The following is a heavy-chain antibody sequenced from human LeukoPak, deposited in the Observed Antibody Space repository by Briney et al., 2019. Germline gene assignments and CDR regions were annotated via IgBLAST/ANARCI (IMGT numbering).Heavy chain of an antibody. J-gene: IGHJ3*02. D-gene: IGHD3-9*01. CDR2: TFYTGST. CDR1: GGSISSYY. CDR3: ARDGAVDILTGYGAFDI. V-gene: IGHV4-59*01. Sequence: SETLSLTCTVSGGSISSYYWSWIRQPPGKGLEWIGYTFYTGSTNYNPSLKSRVTISVDTSKNQFSLKLNSVSAADTAVYYCARDGAVDILTGYGAFDIWGQGTMVTVSS.